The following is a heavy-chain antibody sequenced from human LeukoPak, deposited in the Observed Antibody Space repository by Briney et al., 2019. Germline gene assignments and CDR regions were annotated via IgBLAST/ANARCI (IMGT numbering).Heavy chain of an antibody. J-gene: IGHJ4*02. D-gene: IGHD3-10*01. CDR2: INQSGST. Sequence: PSETLSLTCAVYGGSFSGYCWSWIRQPPGKGLEWIGEINQSGSTNYNPSLKSRVTISVDTSKNQFSLKLSSVTAADTAVYYCARGPRGSGSYFLNYWGRGTLVTVSS. V-gene: IGHV4-34*01. CDR1: GGSFSGYC. CDR3: ARGPRGSGSYFLNY.